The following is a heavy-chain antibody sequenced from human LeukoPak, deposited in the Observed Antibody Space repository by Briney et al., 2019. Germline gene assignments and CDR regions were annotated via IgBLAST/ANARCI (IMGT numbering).Heavy chain of an antibody. Sequence: GRSLRLSCAASGFIFNNYGMHWVRQAPGKGLEWVAFIRYDGTNKYYADSVKGRFTISRDNFKSTHYLQLNSLRAEDTAVCYCARGALYYGMDVWGQGTTVTVSS. CDR1: GFIFNNYG. V-gene: IGHV3-30*02. CDR2: IRYDGTNK. CDR3: ARGALYYGMDV. J-gene: IGHJ6*02.